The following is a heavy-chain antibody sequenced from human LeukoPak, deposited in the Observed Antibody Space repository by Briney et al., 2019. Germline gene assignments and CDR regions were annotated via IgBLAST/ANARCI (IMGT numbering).Heavy chain of an antibody. CDR2: IYTSGST. D-gene: IGHD3-10*01. CDR1: GGSISSYY. J-gene: IGHJ2*01. V-gene: IGHV4-4*07. Sequence: SETLSLTCTVSGGSISSYYWSWIRQPAGKGLEWIGRIYTSGSTNYNPSLKSRVTMSVDTSKNQFSLKLSSVTAADTAVYYCARDGLWFGELLPNWYFDLWGRGTLVTVSS. CDR3: ARDGLWFGELLPNWYFDL.